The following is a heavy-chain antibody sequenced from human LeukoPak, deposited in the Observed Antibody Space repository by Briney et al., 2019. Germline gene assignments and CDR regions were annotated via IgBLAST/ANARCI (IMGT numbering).Heavy chain of an antibody. Sequence: PGESLKISCRGSGYFFTSYWIGWVRQMPGKGLEWMGIIFPGDSDTRYSPSFQGQVTISANKSISTAYLQWSSLKASDTAMYYCARTSYDSSGFDYWGQGTLVTVSS. CDR2: IFPGDSDT. CDR1: GYFFTSYW. V-gene: IGHV5-51*01. CDR3: ARTSYDSSGFDY. D-gene: IGHD3-22*01. J-gene: IGHJ4*02.